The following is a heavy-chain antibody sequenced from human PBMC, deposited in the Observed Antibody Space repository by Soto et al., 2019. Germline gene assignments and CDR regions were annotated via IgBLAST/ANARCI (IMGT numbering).Heavy chain of an antibody. D-gene: IGHD2-21*02. J-gene: IGHJ5*02. CDR1: GFTFSRHW. CDR2: VNGDGYTT. Sequence: EVQLVESGGGLVQPGGSLRLSCAASGFTFSRHWMHWVRQAPGKGLEWVSRVNGDGYTTTYTDSVKGRFTISRDNAKNTVYLQMNSLRVEDTAVYYCARPYCGGDCYWFDPWGQGTLVTVSS. V-gene: IGHV3-74*01. CDR3: ARPYCGGDCYWFDP.